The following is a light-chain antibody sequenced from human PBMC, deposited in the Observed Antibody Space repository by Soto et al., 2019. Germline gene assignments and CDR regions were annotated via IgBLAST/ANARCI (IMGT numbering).Light chain of an antibody. CDR2: AAS. V-gene: IGKV1-6*01. CDR3: IQPYTSPLT. Sequence: AIQMTHSPSSLSASVGDRVTITCRASQGLRNDLGWYQQKPGKAPKLLIYAASSLQSGVPSRFSGSGSGTEFTPNICSLHPEDFATYYCIQPYTSPLTFGQGTKVAIK. J-gene: IGKJ1*01. CDR1: QGLRND.